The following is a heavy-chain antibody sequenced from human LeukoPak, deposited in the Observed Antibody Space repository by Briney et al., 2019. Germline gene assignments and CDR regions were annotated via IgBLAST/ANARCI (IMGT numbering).Heavy chain of an antibody. Sequence: PSETLSLTCTVSGGSISSSSYYWGWIRQPPGKGLEWIGSIYYSGSTYYNPSLKSRVTISVDTSKNQFSLKLSSVTAADTAVYYCARDIVATYFDYWGQGTLVTVSS. CDR3: ARDIVATYFDY. CDR1: GGSISSSSYY. CDR2: IYYSGST. D-gene: IGHD5-12*01. V-gene: IGHV4-39*07. J-gene: IGHJ4*02.